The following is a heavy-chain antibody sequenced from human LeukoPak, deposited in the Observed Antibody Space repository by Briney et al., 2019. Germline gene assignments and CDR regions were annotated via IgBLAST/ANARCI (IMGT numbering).Heavy chain of an antibody. D-gene: IGHD3-9*01. CDR2: ISAYNGNT. CDR3: ARFNRRSNEYDILTGFPFDP. J-gene: IGHJ5*02. CDR1: GYTFTSYG. Sequence: ASVKVSCKASGYTFTSYGISWVRQAPGQGREWMGWISAYNGNTNYAQKLQGRVTMTTDTSTSTAYMELRSLRSDDTAVYYCARFNRRSNEYDILTGFPFDPWGQGTLVTVSS. V-gene: IGHV1-18*04.